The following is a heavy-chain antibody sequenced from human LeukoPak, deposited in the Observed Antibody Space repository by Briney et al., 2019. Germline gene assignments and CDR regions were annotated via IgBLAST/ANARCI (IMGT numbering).Heavy chain of an antibody. Sequence: KPSETLSLTCIVSGASTSSYYWSWIRQPPGKGLEWIGYIYYSGSTNYNPSLKSRVTISADTSKNQFSLKLSSVTAADTAVYYCARQQYSSSPLFNYWGQGTLVTVSS. D-gene: IGHD6-13*01. CDR3: ARQQYSSSPLFNY. V-gene: IGHV4-59*08. CDR2: IYYSGST. CDR1: GASTSSYY. J-gene: IGHJ4*02.